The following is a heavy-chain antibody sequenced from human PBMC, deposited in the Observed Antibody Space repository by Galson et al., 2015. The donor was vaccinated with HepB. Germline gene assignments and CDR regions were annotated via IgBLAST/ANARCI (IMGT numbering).Heavy chain of an antibody. D-gene: IGHD3-22*01. CDR3: ARAPFRAEMIADCIDY. CDR2: ISSSSSYI. CDR1: GFTFSSYS. V-gene: IGHV3-21*01. J-gene: IGHJ4*02. Sequence: SLRLSCAASGFTFSSYSMNWVRQAPGKGLEWVSSISSSSSYIYYADSVKGRFTISRDIAKNSLYLQMNSLRAEDTAVYYCARAPFRAEMIADCIDYWGQGTLVTVSS.